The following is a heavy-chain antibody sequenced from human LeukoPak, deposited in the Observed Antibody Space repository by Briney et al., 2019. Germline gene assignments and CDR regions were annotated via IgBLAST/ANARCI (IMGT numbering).Heavy chain of an antibody. CDR2: FYYGGST. D-gene: IGHD3-22*01. Sequence: SETLSLTCTVSGGSISSSNYYWGWIRQPPGKGLEWIGSFYYGGSTFYDPSLNSRVTMSVDMSKNRFSLRLRSVTAADTAMYYCARDGYNDSSGHDYWGQGTLVTVSS. CDR1: GGSISSSNYY. V-gene: IGHV4-39*07. J-gene: IGHJ4*02. CDR3: ARDGYNDSSGHDY.